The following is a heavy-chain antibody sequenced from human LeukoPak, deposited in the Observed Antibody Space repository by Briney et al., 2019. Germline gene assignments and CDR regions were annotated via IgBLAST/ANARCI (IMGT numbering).Heavy chain of an antibody. D-gene: IGHD3-22*01. CDR3: ARAPARGSGYYIDY. CDR1: GGSFSGYY. V-gene: IGHV4-34*01. CDR2: INHSGST. Sequence: SETLSLTCAVYGGSFSGYYWSWIRQPPGKGLEWIGEINHSGSTNYNPSLKSRVTISVDTSKNQFSLKLSSVTAADTAVYYCARAPARGSGYYIDYWGQGTLVTVSS. J-gene: IGHJ4*02.